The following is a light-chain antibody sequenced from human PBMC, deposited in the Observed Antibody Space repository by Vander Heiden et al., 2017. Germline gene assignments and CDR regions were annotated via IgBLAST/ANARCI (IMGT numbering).Light chain of an antibody. CDR3: SSYTSTSTLYV. V-gene: IGLV2-14*01. CDR2: DVS. Sequence: QSALTQPASVSGSPGQSITIPCSGTSSDIGAYTYVSWFQQHPDKAPKLIIYDVSIRPSGVSNRFSGSKSGNTASLTISGLLPEDEADYFCSSYTSTSTLYVFGTGTKVT. J-gene: IGLJ1*01. CDR1: SSDIGAYTY.